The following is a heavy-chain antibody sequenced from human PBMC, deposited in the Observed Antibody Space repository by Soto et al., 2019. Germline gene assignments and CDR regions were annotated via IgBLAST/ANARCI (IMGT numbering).Heavy chain of an antibody. CDR2: IYYSGST. V-gene: IGHV4-59*01. CDR1: GGSISSYY. Sequence: SETLSLTCTVSGGSISSYYWSWIRQPPGKGLEWIGYIYYSGSTNYNPSLTSRVTISVDTSKNQFSLKLSSVTAADTAVYYCASLVAATKDAFDIWGQGTIVTVSS. D-gene: IGHD2-15*01. CDR3: ASLVAATKDAFDI. J-gene: IGHJ3*02.